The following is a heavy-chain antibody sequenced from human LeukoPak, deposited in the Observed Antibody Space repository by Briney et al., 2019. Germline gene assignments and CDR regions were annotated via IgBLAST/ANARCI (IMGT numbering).Heavy chain of an antibody. V-gene: IGHV4-59*08. J-gene: IGHJ4*02. CDR1: GFTFSSYS. CDR2: IYYSGST. Sequence: GSLRLSCAASGFTFSSYSMNWIRQPPGKGLEWIGYIYYSGSTNYNPSLKSRVTISVDTSKNQFSLKLSSVTAADTAVYYCARHVSLKVDWGQGTLVTVSS. CDR3: ARHVSLKVD. D-gene: IGHD5/OR15-5a*01.